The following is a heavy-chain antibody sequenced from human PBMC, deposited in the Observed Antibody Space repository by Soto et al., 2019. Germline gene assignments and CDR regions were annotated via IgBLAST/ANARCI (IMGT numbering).Heavy chain of an antibody. J-gene: IGHJ4*02. D-gene: IGHD3-22*01. CDR1: GFTFSSYA. V-gene: IGHV3-30-3*01. CDR2: ISYDGSNK. Sequence: QVQLVESGGGVVQPGRSLRLSCAASGFTFSSYAMHWVRQAPGKGLEWVAVISYDGSNKYYADSVKGRFTISRDNSQNTLYLQMNSLRAEDTAVYYCARSFHYYDSSGVIDYWGQGTLVTVSS. CDR3: ARSFHYYDSSGVIDY.